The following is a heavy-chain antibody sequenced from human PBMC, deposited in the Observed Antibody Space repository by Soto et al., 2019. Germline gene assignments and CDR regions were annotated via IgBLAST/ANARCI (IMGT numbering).Heavy chain of an antibody. J-gene: IGHJ6*02. D-gene: IGHD3-10*01. CDR3: ARVWFGEFDYYYGMDV. Sequence: PSETLSLTCTVSGGSISSGDYYWSWIRQPPGKGLEWIGYIYYSGSTYYNPSLKSRVTISVDTSKNQFSLKLSSVTAADTAVYYCARVWFGEFDYYYGMDVWGQGTTVTVSS. CDR2: IYYSGST. V-gene: IGHV4-30-4*01. CDR1: GGSISSGDYY.